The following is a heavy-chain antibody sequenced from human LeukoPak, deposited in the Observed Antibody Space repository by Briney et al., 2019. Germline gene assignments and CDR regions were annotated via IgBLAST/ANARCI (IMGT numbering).Heavy chain of an antibody. CDR1: GGTFSSYA. J-gene: IGHJ6*03. CDR3: ASNDEQQLVQGTTDYYYMDV. Sequence: SVKVSCKASGGTFSSYAIGWVRQAPGQGLEWMGRIIPIFGTASYAQKFQGRVTITTDESTSTAYMELSSLRSEDTAVYYCASNDEQQLVQGTTDYYYMDVWGKGTTVTVSS. D-gene: IGHD6-13*01. CDR2: IIPIFGTA. V-gene: IGHV1-69*05.